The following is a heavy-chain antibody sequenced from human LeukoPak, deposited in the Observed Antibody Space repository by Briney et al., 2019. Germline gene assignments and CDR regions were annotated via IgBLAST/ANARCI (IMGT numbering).Heavy chain of an antibody. Sequence: PSETLSLTCTVSGDSINKYFWSWLRQSPGKGLEWIGYISHSGNTNYNPSLKSRVTISVDTSKNQFSLKLNSVTAADTAVYYCAGNYSSSWYDYYGMDVWGQGTTVTVSS. D-gene: IGHD6-13*01. CDR2: ISHSGNT. CDR3: AGNYSSSWYDYYGMDV. V-gene: IGHV4-59*01. J-gene: IGHJ6*02. CDR1: GDSINKYF.